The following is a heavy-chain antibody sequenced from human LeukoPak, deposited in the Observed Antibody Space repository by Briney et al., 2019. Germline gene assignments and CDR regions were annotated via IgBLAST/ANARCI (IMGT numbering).Heavy chain of an antibody. Sequence: PGGSLRLSCAASGFTFSNYAMSWVRQAPGKGLEWVSGISGGGGSTYYADSVKGRFTISRDESKNTLYLQMNSLRAEDTAVYYCAKYLIAAANAYFDYWGQGTLFTVSS. V-gene: IGHV3-23*01. CDR3: AKYLIAAANAYFDY. CDR2: ISGGGGST. CDR1: GFTFSNYA. J-gene: IGHJ4*02. D-gene: IGHD2-21*01.